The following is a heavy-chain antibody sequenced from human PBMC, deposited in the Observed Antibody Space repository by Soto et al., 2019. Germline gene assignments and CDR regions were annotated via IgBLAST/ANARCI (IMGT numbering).Heavy chain of an antibody. Sequence: PSATLSLTCGVYGGSFSGYSWSWIRQPPGKGLDWIGDINHSGSTNYNPSFKSRFTISVDTSKNHFSLKLSSVTAADTAVYYCACIFSGGYGYGFYYYGMDVWGQGTTVTVSS. V-gene: IGHV4-34*01. CDR1: GGSFSGYS. CDR3: ACIFSGGYGYGFYYYGMDV. CDR2: INHSGST. J-gene: IGHJ6*02. D-gene: IGHD5-18*01.